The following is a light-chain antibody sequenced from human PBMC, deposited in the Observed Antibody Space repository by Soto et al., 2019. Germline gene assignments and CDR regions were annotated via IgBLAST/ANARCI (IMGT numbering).Light chain of an antibody. CDR1: SSNIGDNY. J-gene: IGLJ2*01. CDR3: ATWDTSLSAVV. V-gene: IGLV1-51*01. Sequence: QSVLTQPPSVSAAPGQTVTVSCSGSSSNIGDNYVSWYQQLPGTAPRLLIFDNDARPSGIPDRFSGSKSGTLATLGITGLQTGDDADYYCATWDTSLSAVVFGGGTKLTVL. CDR2: DND.